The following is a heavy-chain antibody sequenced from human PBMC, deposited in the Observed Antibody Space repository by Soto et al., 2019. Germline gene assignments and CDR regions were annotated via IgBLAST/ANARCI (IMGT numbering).Heavy chain of an antibody. J-gene: IGHJ4*02. V-gene: IGHV4-4*02. CDR1: SGSITSSNW. D-gene: IGHD6-13*01. CDR2: IYHGGST. CDR3: ASHLIMPGTRGFDY. Sequence: QVQLQESGPGLVKPSGTLSLTCAISSGSITSSNWWSWGRQPPGKGLEWIGEIYHGGSTNYNPSPKSRLTISVDKSQNQFALRLNSVTAADTAVYFCASHLIMPGTRGFDYWGQGSLVTVSS.